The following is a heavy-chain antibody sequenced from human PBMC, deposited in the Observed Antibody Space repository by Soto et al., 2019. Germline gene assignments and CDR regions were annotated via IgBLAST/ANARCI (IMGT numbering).Heavy chain of an antibody. V-gene: IGHV4-39*01. CDR2: VFYTGFT. D-gene: IGHD1-20*01. CDR3: ATSQKGYNWNYFDH. J-gene: IGHJ4*02. CDR1: GGSISGRHYY. Sequence: SEKLSLTCAVSGGSISGRHYYWVRLRQYPGKGPEWIGSVFYTGFTSYNPSLESRVSVSVDTSKNQFSLKVSGVSAADTAVYYCATSQKGYNWNYFDHWGQGALVTVSS.